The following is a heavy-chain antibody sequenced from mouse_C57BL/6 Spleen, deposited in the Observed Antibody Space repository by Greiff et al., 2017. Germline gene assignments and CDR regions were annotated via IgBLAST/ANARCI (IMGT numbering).Heavy chain of an antibody. V-gene: IGHV5-9*01. CDR1: GFTFSSYT. CDR3: AREYYGSSYDYFDY. CDR2: ISGGGGNT. J-gene: IGHJ2*01. D-gene: IGHD1-1*01. Sequence: EVKLVESGGGLVKPGGSLKLSCAASGFTFSSYTMSWVRQTPEKRLEWVATISGGGGNTYYPDSVKGRFTISGDNAKNTLYLQMSSLRSEDTALYYCAREYYGSSYDYFDYWGQGTTLTVSS.